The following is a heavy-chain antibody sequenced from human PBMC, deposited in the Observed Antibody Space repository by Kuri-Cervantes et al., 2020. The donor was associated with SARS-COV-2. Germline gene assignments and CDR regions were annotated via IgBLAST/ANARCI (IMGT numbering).Heavy chain of an antibody. CDR3: ARDRVGVHDC. CDR1: GFNFNGAW. D-gene: IGHD2-21*01. J-gene: IGHJ4*02. CDR2: IKSRTDGETI. V-gene: IGHV3-15*07. Sequence: GGSLRLSCVASGFNFNGAWMNWVRQAPGKGLEWVGLIKSRTDGETIVYAAPVKGRFTISRDNSRNTLYLQMNSLRTEDTAIYYCARDRVGVHDCWGQGTLVTVSS.